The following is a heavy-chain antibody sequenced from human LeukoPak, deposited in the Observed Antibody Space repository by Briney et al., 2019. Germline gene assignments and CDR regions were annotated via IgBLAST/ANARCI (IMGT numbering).Heavy chain of an antibody. V-gene: IGHV3-30*04. D-gene: IGHD3-22*01. Sequence: GGSLRLSCAASGFTFSSYAMHWVRQAPGKGLEWVAVISYDGSNKYYADSVKGRFTISRDNSKNTLYLQMNSLRAEDTAVYYCARHDSSGFFDYWGQGTLVTVSS. J-gene: IGHJ4*02. CDR3: ARHDSSGFFDY. CDR1: GFTFSSYA. CDR2: ISYDGSNK.